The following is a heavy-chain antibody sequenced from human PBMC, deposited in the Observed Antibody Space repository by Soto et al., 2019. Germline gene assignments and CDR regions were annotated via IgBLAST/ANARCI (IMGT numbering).Heavy chain of an antibody. V-gene: IGHV3-9*01. CDR1: GFSFDDYA. CDR2: ISWNSGTI. J-gene: IGHJ6*02. CDR3: AKDMRGGSSSSRYFYGMDV. Sequence: EVQLVESGGGLVQPGRSLRLSCAASGFSFDDYAMHWVRQAPGKGLEWVSGISWNSGTIYYADSLKGRFTISRDNAKNSLYLQMNSLRAEDTAFDYCAKDMRGGSSSSRYFYGMDVWGQGTTLTVS. D-gene: IGHD6-13*01.